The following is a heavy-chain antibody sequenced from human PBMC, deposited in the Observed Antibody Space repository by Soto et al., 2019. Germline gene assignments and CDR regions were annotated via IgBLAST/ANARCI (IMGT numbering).Heavy chain of an antibody. V-gene: IGHV4-39*01. CDR3: ARWGGEGATENLFDY. J-gene: IGHJ4*02. D-gene: IGHD1-26*01. CDR2: IYYSGST. Sequence: SETLSLTCTVSGGSISSSSYYWGWIRQPPGKGREWIGSIYYSGSTYYNPSLKGRVTISVDTSKNQFSLKLSSVTAADTAVYYCARWGGEGATENLFDYWGQGTLVTVSS. CDR1: GGSISSSSYY.